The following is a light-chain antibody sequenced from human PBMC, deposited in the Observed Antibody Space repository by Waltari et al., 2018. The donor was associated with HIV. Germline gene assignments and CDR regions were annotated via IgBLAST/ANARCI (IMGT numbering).Light chain of an antibody. CDR2: ETN. V-gene: IGLV7-46*01. Sequence: QAVVTQEPSLTVSPGGTVTLPCGSSTGAVTSGHYAFWFQQKPGQAPETLIYETNNKHSWTPARFSGSLLGGKAALTLSGAQPEDEADYYCLLSYSETDVLFGGGTKLTVL. CDR1: TGAVTSGHY. CDR3: LLSYSETDVL. J-gene: IGLJ2*01.